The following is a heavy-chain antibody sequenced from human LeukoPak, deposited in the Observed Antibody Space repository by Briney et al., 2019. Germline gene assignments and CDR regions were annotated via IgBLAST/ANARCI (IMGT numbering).Heavy chain of an antibody. CDR1: GFTFSSYG. J-gene: IGHJ4*02. D-gene: IGHD3-16*02. Sequence: GSLRLSCAASGFTFSSYGMHWARQPPGKGLEWIGEINHSGSTNYNPSLKSRVTISVDTSKNQFSLKLSSVTAADTAVYYCARHRRTRSYFDYWGQGTLVTVSS. V-gene: IGHV4-34*01. CDR3: ARHRRTRSYFDY. CDR2: INHSGST.